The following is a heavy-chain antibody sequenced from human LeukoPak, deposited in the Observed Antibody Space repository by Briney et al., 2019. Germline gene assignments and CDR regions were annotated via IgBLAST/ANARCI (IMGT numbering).Heavy chain of an antibody. D-gene: IGHD3-10*01. CDR3: ARGPPPRGGSGSYYPFDY. CDR1: GGSFSGYY. V-gene: IGHV4-34*01. Sequence: SETLSLTCAVYGGSFSGYYWSWIRHPPGKGLEWIGEINHSGSTNYNPSLKSRVTISVDTSKNQFSLKLSSVTAADTAVYYCARGPPPRGGSGSYYPFDYWGQGTLVTVSS. CDR2: INHSGST. J-gene: IGHJ4*02.